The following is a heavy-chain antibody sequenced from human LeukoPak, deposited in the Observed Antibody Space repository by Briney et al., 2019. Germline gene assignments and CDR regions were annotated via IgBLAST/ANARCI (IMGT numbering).Heavy chain of an antibody. Sequence: SETLSLTCTVSGGSISRRSYYRGWIRQPPGKGLEWIANIYYSGDTYYNPSLKRRVTISVDTSKNQFSLKLSSVAAADTAVYYCARDRSRWDLLPFDSWGQGTLVTVSS. V-gene: IGHV4-39*07. D-gene: IGHD1-26*01. CDR2: IYYSGDT. CDR3: ARDRSRWDLLPFDS. CDR1: GGSISRRSYY. J-gene: IGHJ4*02.